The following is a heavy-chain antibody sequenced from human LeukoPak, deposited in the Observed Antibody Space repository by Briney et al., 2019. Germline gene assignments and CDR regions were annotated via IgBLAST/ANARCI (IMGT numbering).Heavy chain of an antibody. V-gene: IGHV3-66*01. CDR3: AKGDSSGYYPYYFDY. J-gene: IGHJ4*02. CDR1: GFTVSSNY. D-gene: IGHD3-22*01. CDR2: IYSGGST. Sequence: GGSLRLSCAASGFTVSSNYMSWVRQAPGKGLEWVSVIYSGGSTYYADSVKGRFTISRDNSKSTLYLQMNSLRAEDTAVYYCAKGDSSGYYPYYFDYWGQGTLVTVSS.